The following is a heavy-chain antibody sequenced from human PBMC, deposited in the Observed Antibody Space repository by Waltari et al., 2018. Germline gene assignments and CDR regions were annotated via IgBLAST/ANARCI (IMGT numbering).Heavy chain of an antibody. CDR1: GFTFDDYA. CDR2: ISWNSCSI. CDR3: AKGTFAGSSSSVSD. V-gene: IGHV3-9*01. D-gene: IGHD6-6*01. Sequence: EVQLVESGGGLVQPGRSLRLSCAAYGFTFDDYAMHWVRQAPGKGLEWVSGISWNSCSIGYADSVKGRFTISRDNAKNSLYLQMNSLRAEDTALYYCAKGTFAGSSSSVSDWGQGTLVTVSS. J-gene: IGHJ4*02.